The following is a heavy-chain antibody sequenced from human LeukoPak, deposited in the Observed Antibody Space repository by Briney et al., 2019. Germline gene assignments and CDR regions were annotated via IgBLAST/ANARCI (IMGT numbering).Heavy chain of an antibody. CDR3: ARELVSLGTGYFDL. J-gene: IGHJ2*01. CDR2: ITGSSTWT. V-gene: IGHV3-23*01. CDR1: GFTFGTYG. Sequence: GGSLRLSCEASGFTFGTYGMTWVHQAPGKGLEWVSGITGSSTWTYYADSVRGRFTISRDNSKNTLHLQMNNLTADDTAIYYCARELVSLGTGYFDLWGRGTLVTVSS. D-gene: IGHD7-27*01.